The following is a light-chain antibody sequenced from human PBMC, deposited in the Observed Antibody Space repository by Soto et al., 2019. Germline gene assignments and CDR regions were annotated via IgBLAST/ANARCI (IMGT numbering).Light chain of an antibody. CDR1: RDIRID. CDR3: LQDYNYPQT. Sequence: AIQMTQSPSSLSASVGDRVIITCRANRDIRIDLGWYQQKPGKAPKLLIYSTSKLQSGVPSRFSGSGSGTDFTLTISSLQPEDFATYYCLQDYNYPQTFGQGTKLEIK. V-gene: IGKV1-6*01. J-gene: IGKJ2*01. CDR2: STS.